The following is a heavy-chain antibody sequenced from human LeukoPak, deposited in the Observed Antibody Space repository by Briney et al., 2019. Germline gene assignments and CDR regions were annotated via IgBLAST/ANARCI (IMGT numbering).Heavy chain of an antibody. CDR1: GGSISSSSYY. V-gene: IGHV4-39*01. CDR2: IYYSGST. J-gene: IGHJ2*01. CDR3: ARQPTTRPTRGLGHFDL. Sequence: SETLSLTCTVSGGSISSSSYYWGWIRQPPGKGLEWIGSIYYSGSTYYNPSLKSRVTISVDTSKNQFSLKLSSVTAADTAVYYCARQPTTRPTRGLGHFDLWGRGTLVTVSS. D-gene: IGHD4-17*01.